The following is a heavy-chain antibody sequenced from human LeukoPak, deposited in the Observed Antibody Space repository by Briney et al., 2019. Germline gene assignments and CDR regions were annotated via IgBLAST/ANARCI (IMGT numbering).Heavy chain of an antibody. V-gene: IGHV3-11*01. CDR2: ISSSGSSI. CDR3: AGRYDSSGYPLH. CDR1: GFNFNDYY. D-gene: IGHD3-22*01. J-gene: IGHJ4*02. Sequence: GGSLRLSCTASGFNFNDYYMSWIRQAPGKGLEWISYISSSGSSIDYADSVKGRFTISRDNAKNSLYLQMNSLRAEDTAVYYCAGRYDSSGYPLHWGQGTLVTVSS.